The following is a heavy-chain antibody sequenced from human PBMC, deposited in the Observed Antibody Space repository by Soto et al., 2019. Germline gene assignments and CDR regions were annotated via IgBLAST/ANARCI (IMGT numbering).Heavy chain of an antibody. CDR2: VWFDGSYK. J-gene: IGHJ4*02. D-gene: IGHD2-21*01. CDR1: GFTFGSYG. V-gene: IGHV3-33*01. CDR3: AREVAEWALDY. Sequence: QVQLVESGGGVVQPGRSLRLSCIASGFTFGSYGMHWARQAPGKGLERVATVWFDGSYKKFAASVKGRFTISRDNSKNTLYLQMNSLRTEDTAVYYCAREVAEWALDYWGQGTLVGVSS.